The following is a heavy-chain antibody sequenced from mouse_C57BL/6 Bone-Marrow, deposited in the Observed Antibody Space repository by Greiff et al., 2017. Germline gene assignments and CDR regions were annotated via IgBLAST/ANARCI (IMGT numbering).Heavy chain of an antibody. CDR2: ISSGSSTI. V-gene: IGHV5-17*01. J-gene: IGHJ2*01. D-gene: IGHD1-1*01. Sequence: EVQLVESGGGLVKPGGSLKLSCAASGFTFSDYGMHWVRQAPEKGLEWVAYISSGSSTIYYADTVKGRFTISRDNAKNTLFLQMTSLRSEDTAMYYCARREATTVLDYWGQGTTLTVSS. CDR3: ARREATTVLDY. CDR1: GFTFSDYG.